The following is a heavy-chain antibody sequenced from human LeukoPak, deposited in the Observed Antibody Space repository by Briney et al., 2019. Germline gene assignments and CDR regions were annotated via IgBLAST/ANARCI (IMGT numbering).Heavy chain of an antibody. D-gene: IGHD3-10*01. V-gene: IGHV3-74*01. CDR2: VNSDGSNP. CDR1: RFSFSNYW. Sequence: PGGSLRLSCAASRFSFSNYWMHWVRQAPGKGLVWVSRVNSDGSNPSYADSVKGRFTISRDNAENMLYLQMNTLGAEDTAVYYCARDIVSGSGSLDYWGQGTLVTVSS. J-gene: IGHJ4*02. CDR3: ARDIVSGSGSLDY.